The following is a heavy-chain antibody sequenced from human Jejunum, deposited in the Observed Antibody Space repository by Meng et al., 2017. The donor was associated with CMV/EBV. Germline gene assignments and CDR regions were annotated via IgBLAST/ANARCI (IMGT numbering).Heavy chain of an antibody. CDR3: ARWHYYGSGSYAFDM. J-gene: IGHJ3*02. Sequence: FTFSGYLMSWVRQAPGKALEWVANINQNENEKYYVDSVTGRFTISRDNAQNSLYLQMSSLRAEDTAVYYCARWHYYGSGSYAFDMWGQGTMVTVSS. CDR2: INQNENEK. CDR1: FTFSGYL. V-gene: IGHV3-7*01. D-gene: IGHD3-10*01.